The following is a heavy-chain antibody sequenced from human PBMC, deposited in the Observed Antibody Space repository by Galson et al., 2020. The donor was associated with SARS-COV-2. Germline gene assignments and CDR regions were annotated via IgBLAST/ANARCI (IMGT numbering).Heavy chain of an antibody. Sequence: TGGSLRLSCAASGFTFSGHWMHWVRQAPGKGLVWVSRINSGGTITTYADSARGRFTISRDNAKNTVYLQMNSLRADDTAVYYCTRDGSGGLVPFDYWGQGTLVTVSS. V-gene: IGHV3-74*01. J-gene: IGHJ4*02. CDR1: GFTFSGHW. CDR3: TRDGSGGLVPFDY. D-gene: IGHD2-15*01. CDR2: INSGGTIT.